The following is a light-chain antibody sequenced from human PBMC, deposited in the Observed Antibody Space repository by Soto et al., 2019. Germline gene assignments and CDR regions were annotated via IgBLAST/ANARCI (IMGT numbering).Light chain of an antibody. CDR1: GSDVGAYKY. V-gene: IGLV2-14*01. CDR2: EVT. J-gene: IGLJ2*01. Sequence: QSVQSQPPSVLWSPGHSIDIYYTRTGSDVGAYKYVSWYQHRPGKAPQLMISEVTKRSSGVSDRFSGFKSGNTASLTISGLQAEEEADYYCSSYTTSTNMVFGGGTQLTVL. CDR3: SSYTTSTNMV.